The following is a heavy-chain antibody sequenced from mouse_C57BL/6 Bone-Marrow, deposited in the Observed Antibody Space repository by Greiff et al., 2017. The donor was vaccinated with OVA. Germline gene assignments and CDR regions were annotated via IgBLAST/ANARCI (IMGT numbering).Heavy chain of an antibody. V-gene: IGHV1-64*01. CDR3: ARGDLLRACGV. J-gene: IGHJ1*03. Sequence: VQLQQPGAELVKPGASVKLSCKASGYTFTSYWMHWVKQRPGQGLEWIGMIHPNSGRTYYNEKFKSKATLTVDKSSSTAYMQLSSLTSEDSEVYDVARGDLLRACGVGGTGTTVTVSS. CDR2: IHPNSGRT. D-gene: IGHD1-1*01. CDR1: GYTFTSYW.